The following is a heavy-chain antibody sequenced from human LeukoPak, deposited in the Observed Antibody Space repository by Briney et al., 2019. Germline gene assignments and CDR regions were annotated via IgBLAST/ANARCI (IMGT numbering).Heavy chain of an antibody. CDR1: GGSISSSSYY. J-gene: IGHJ5*02. V-gene: IGHV4-39*07. CDR3: AREKVFGWSPWFDP. D-gene: IGHD3-3*01. Sequence: SETLSLTCTVSGGSISSSSYYWGWIRQPPGKGLEWIGSIYYSGSTYYNPSLKSRVTISVDTSKNQLSLKLSSVTAADTAVYYCAREKVFGWSPWFDPWGQGTLVTVSS. CDR2: IYYSGST.